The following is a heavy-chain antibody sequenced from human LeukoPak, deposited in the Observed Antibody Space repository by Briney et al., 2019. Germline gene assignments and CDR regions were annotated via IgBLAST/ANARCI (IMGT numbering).Heavy chain of an antibody. D-gene: IGHD2-2*02. CDR3: ARDTLYPPGWDY. CDR1: GGSFSGYY. Sequence: SETLSLTCAVYGGSFSGYYWSWIRQPPGKGLEWIGEINHSGSTNYNPSLKSRVTISVDTSKNQFSLKLNSVTPEDTAVYYCARDTLYPPGWDYWGQGTLVTVSS. J-gene: IGHJ4*02. CDR2: INHSGST. V-gene: IGHV4-34*01.